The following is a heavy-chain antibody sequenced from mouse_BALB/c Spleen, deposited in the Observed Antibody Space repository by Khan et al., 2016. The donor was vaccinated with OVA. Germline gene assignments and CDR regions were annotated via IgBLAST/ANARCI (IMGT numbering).Heavy chain of an antibody. Sequence: QIQLVQSGAELVRPGSSVKISCKASGYAFSNYWMNWVKQRPGQGLEWIGQIYPGDGDTSFNGKFRGKATLTADKSSSTAYMQLSSLTSEDSAVYFCARSGYDYFAYGGQGTLVTVSA. V-gene: IGHV1-80*01. D-gene: IGHD2-14*01. CDR1: GYAFSNYW. CDR3: ARSGYDYFAY. CDR2: IYPGDGDT. J-gene: IGHJ3*01.